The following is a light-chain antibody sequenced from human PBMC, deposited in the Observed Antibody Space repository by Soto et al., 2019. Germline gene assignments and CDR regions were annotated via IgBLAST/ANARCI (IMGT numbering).Light chain of an antibody. CDR3: QQYNSWPLT. CDR1: QSVSNN. V-gene: IGKV3-15*01. J-gene: IGKJ4*01. Sequence: EIVMTQSPATLSVSPGERATLSCRASQSVSNNLAWYTVKPGQAPRLLIYVASTRATGIPARFSGSGSGTEFTLTISSLQSEDFAVYYCQQYNSWPLTFGGGTKVDIK. CDR2: VAS.